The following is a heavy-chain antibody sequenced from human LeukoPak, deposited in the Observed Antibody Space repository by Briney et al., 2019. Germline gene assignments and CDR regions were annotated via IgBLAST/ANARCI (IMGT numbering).Heavy chain of an antibody. CDR3: AREAATNYYYYMDV. CDR2: INDDGSAT. Sequence: GGSLRLSCAASGFTFSNYWMHWVRQVPGKGLVWVSRINDDGSATFYADSVKGRFTISRDNAKNTLYLQMNSLRAEDTAVYYCAREAATNYYYYMDVWGKGTTVTVSS. CDR1: GFTFSNYW. J-gene: IGHJ6*03. V-gene: IGHV3-74*01. D-gene: IGHD2-15*01.